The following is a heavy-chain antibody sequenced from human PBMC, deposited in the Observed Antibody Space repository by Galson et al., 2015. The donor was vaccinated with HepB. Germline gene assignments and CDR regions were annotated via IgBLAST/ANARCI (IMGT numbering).Heavy chain of an antibody. J-gene: IGHJ6*03. Sequence: SLRLSCAASGFILSNHDMNWVRQAPERGLEWVSVISRNGNIKFYADSVKDRFTISRDNSKGTLFLQMDNLGTEDTAVYYCARALVCIDSGCDQYLDVWGKGTTVTVSS. D-gene: IGHD5-12*01. V-gene: IGHV3-23*01. CDR2: ISRNGNIK. CDR1: GFILSNHD. CDR3: ARALVCIDSGCDQYLDV.